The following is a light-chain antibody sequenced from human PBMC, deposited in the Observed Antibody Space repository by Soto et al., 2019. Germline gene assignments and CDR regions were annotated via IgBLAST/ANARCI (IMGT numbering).Light chain of an antibody. Sequence: QSALTQPASVSGSPGQSITISCTETSSDVGGYNYVSWYQQHPGKAPKLMIYEVSNRPSGVSNRFSGSKSGNTASLTISGLQAEDDADYYCSSYTSSSTPYVFGTGTKVTVL. CDR3: SSYTSSSTPYV. CDR2: EVS. J-gene: IGLJ1*01. V-gene: IGLV2-14*01. CDR1: SSDVGGYNY.